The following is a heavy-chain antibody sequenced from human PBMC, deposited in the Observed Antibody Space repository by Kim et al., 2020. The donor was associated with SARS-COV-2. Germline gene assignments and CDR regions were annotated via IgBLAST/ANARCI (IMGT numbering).Heavy chain of an antibody. V-gene: IGHV3-33*01. CDR3: ASINGDYPFFDY. Sequence: GGSLRLSCAASGFTFSSYAMHWVRQAPGKGLEWVAVIWYDGSNKYYADSVKGRFTISRDNSKNTLYLQMNSLRAEDTAVYYCASINGDYPFFDYWGQGTLVTVSS. CDR1: GFTFSSYA. J-gene: IGHJ4*02. D-gene: IGHD4-17*01. CDR2: IWYDGSNK.